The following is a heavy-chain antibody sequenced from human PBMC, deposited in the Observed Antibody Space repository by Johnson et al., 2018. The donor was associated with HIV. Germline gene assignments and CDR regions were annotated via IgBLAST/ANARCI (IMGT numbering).Heavy chain of an antibody. CDR3: VRDDYAFHI. V-gene: IGHV3-30*19. D-gene: IGHD2-21*02. Sequence: VQLVESGGDVVQPGKSLRLSCAASGFTFSSYGMHWVRQAPGKGLEWVAVISYDGRDAYYADSVKGRFTISRDNANNTLYLEMKSLRADDTAVYYCVRDDYAFHIWGQGTMVTVSS. J-gene: IGHJ3*02. CDR1: GFTFSSYG. CDR2: ISYDGRDA.